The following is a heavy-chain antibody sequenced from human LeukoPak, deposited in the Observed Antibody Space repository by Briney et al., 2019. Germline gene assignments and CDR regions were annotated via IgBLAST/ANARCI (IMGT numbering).Heavy chain of an antibody. D-gene: IGHD3-10*01. J-gene: IGHJ4*02. Sequence: PGRSLRLSCAASGFTFSSYGMHWVRQAPGKGLEWVAVLSYDGSNEYYADSVKGRFTISRDNSKNTLYLQMNSLRVEDTAVYYCAGSWFYRDYFEYWGQGTLVTVS. CDR3: AGSWFYRDYFEY. CDR1: GFTFSSYG. V-gene: IGHV3-30*03. CDR2: LSYDGSNE.